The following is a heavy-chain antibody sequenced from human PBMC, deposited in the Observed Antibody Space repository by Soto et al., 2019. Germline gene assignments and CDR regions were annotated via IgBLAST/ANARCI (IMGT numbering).Heavy chain of an antibody. D-gene: IGHD2-2*01. Sequence: GGSLRLSCAASGFTFSSYGMHWVRQAPGKGLEWVAVISYDGSNKYYADSVKGRFTISRDNSKNTLYLQMNSLRAEDTAVYYCAKDLVRKAAMTYGMDVWGQGTTVTVSS. CDR3: AKDLVRKAAMTYGMDV. CDR2: ISYDGSNK. J-gene: IGHJ6*02. CDR1: GFTFSSYG. V-gene: IGHV3-30*18.